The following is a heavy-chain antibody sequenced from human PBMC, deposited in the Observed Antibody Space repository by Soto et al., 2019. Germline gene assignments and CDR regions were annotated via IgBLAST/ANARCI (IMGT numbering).Heavy chain of an antibody. J-gene: IGHJ4*01. D-gene: IGHD3-3*02. Sequence: GGSLRLSCAASGFTFSSFGMHWVRQAPGKGLEWVAVISYDGTEEKYADSVKGRANVSRDNSKNTVYLQMNRLRGDDSAIYYCAKGRFDVVTISPFDHWGQGTLVTVSS. V-gene: IGHV3-30*18. CDR3: AKGRFDVVTISPFDH. CDR1: GFTFSSFG. CDR2: ISYDGTEE.